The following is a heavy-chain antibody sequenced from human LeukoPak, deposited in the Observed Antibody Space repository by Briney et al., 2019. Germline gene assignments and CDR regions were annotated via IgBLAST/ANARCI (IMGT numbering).Heavy chain of an antibody. J-gene: IGHJ5*02. CDR3: STAFYGAPLA. CDR2: ITSKSYEGTT. Sequence: GGSLRLSCAASGFTFSTYSMNWVRQAPGKGLEWVARITSKSYEGTTDYAAPVKGGFTISRDDSKNTLYLQMNSLEIEDTAVYYCSTAFYGAPLAWGQGTLVTVSS. V-gene: IGHV3-15*01. CDR1: GFTFSTYS. D-gene: IGHD4-17*01.